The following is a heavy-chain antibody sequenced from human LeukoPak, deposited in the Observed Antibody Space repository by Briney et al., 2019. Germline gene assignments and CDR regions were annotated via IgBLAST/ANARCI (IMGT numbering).Heavy chain of an antibody. CDR1: GYTFTSYY. CDR2: INPSGGST. V-gene: IGHV1-46*01. J-gene: IGHJ3*02. Sequence: GASVKVSCKASGYTFTSYYMHWVRQAPGQGREWMGIINPSGGSTSYAQKFQGRVTMTRDTSTSTVYMELSRLRSEDPAVYYCASVTTDAFDIWGQGTMVTVSS. D-gene: IGHD3-3*01. CDR3: ASVTTDAFDI.